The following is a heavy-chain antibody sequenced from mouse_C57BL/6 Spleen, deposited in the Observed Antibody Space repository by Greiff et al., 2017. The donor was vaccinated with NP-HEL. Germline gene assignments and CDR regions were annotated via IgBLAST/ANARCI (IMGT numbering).Heavy chain of an antibody. J-gene: IGHJ2*01. V-gene: IGHV5-12*01. CDR2: ISNGGGST. Sequence: EVQGVESGGGLVQPGGSLKLSCAASGFTFSDYYMYWVRQTPEKRLEWVAYISNGGGSTYYPDTVKGRFPISRDNAKNTLYLQMSRLKSEDTAMYYCARQGVYYFDYWGQGTTLTVSS. CDR3: ARQGVYYFDY. CDR1: GFTFSDYY.